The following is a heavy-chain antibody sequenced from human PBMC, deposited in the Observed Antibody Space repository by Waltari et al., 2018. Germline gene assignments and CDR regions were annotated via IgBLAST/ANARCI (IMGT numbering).Heavy chain of an antibody. CDR2: ISGSGGYT. V-gene: IGHV3-23*01. D-gene: IGHD1-26*01. Sequence: EVQLLESGGGLVQPGGSLRLSCAASGFTFSSYAMRWVRPAPGQGLEWVSAISGSGGYTYYADSVKGRFTISRDNSENTLFLQMNTLRAGDTAVYYCAKEAEIVGATTFDYWGQGTLVTVSS. CDR3: AKEAEIVGATTFDY. J-gene: IGHJ4*02. CDR1: GFTFSSYA.